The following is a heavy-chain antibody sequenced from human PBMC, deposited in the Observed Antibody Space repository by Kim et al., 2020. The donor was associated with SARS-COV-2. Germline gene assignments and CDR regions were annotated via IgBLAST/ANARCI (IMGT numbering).Heavy chain of an antibody. CDR2: GNT. D-gene: IGHD4-17*01. V-gene: IGHV1-18*01. J-gene: IGHJ4*02. CDR3: ARDDYGDYY. Sequence: GNTNYAQKLQGRITMTTDTSTSTAYMERRSLRSDDTAVYYCARDDYGDYYWGQGTLVTVSS.